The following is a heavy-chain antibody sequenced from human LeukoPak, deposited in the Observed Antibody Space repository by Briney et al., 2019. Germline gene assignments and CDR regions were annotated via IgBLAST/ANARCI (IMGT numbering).Heavy chain of an antibody. D-gene: IGHD2-21*01. Sequence: WASVKVSCKASGGTFSSYAISWVRQAPGQGLEWMGGIIPIFGTANYAQKFQGRVTITADESTSTAYMELSSLRSEDTAVYYCARTYKIAEWTGYHFDNWGQGILVTVSS. V-gene: IGHV1-69*13. CDR3: ARTYKIAEWTGYHFDN. CDR2: IIPIFGTA. J-gene: IGHJ4*02. CDR1: GGTFSSYA.